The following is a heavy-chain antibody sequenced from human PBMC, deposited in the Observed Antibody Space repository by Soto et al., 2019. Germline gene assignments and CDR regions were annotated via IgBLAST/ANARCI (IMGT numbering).Heavy chain of an antibody. Sequence: GGSLRLSCAASGFTFSTHEMNWVRQAPGKGLEWLSYVRGGGSPIYYADSVRGRFTISRDNAKNSLYLQMNSLRAEDTAIYYCASKIFGATYFNYWGQGALVTVSS. CDR3: ASKIFGATYFNY. J-gene: IGHJ4*02. D-gene: IGHD1-26*01. CDR1: GFTFSTHE. V-gene: IGHV3-48*03. CDR2: VRGGGSPI.